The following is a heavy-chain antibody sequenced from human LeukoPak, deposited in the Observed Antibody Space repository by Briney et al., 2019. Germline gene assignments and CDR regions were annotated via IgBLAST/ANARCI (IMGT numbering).Heavy chain of an antibody. CDR1: GYTFTGFY. CDR3: ATHYGSGNSYPFDY. Sequence: ASVKVSCMASGYTFTGFYMHWVRQAPGQGLELMGWINPNSGGTYFAQKFQGRVTMTRDTSISTAYMELSRLRSDDTAVYFCATHYGSGNSYPFDYWGQGTLVTVSS. J-gene: IGHJ4*02. V-gene: IGHV1-2*02. CDR2: INPNSGGT. D-gene: IGHD3-10*01.